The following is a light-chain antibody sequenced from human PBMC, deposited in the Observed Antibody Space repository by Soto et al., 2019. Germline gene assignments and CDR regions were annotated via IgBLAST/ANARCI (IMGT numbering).Light chain of an antibody. CDR1: SSDVGGYNY. Sequence: QSVLTQPASVSGSPGQSITISCTGTSSDVGGYNYVSWYQQHPGKAPKFMIYDVSNRPSGVSNRFSGSKSGNTASLTISGLQAEDEADYYCSSYTTSNTRQTVFGAGTKVT. CDR2: DVS. V-gene: IGLV2-14*01. CDR3: SSYTTSNTRQTV. J-gene: IGLJ1*01.